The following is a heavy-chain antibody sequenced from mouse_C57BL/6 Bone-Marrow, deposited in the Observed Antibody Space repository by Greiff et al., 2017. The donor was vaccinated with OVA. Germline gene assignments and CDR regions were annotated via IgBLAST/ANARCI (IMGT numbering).Heavy chain of an antibody. J-gene: IGHJ2*01. D-gene: IGHD4-1*01. V-gene: IGHV1-54*01. CDR1: GYAFTNYL. Sequence: VQLQQSGAELVRPGTSVKVSCKASGYAFTNYLIEWVKQRPGQGLEWIGVINPGSGGTNYNGKFKGKATLTADKSSSTAYMQLSSLTSEDSEVDFCARLGYYCDYWGQGTTLTVSS. CDR2: INPGSGGT. CDR3: ARLGYYCDY.